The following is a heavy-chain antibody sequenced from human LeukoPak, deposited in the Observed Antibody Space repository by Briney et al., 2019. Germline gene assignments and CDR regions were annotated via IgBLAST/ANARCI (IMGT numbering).Heavy chain of an antibody. D-gene: IGHD3-16*01. CDR2: ISSSGSTI. J-gene: IGHJ4*02. V-gene: IGHV3-48*03. CDR1: GFTFSSYE. CDR3: ARSNYDYVWGTYYFDY. Sequence: GGSLRLSCAASGFTFSSYEMNWVRQAPGKGLEWVSYISSSGSTIYYADSVKGRSTISRDNAKNSLYLQMNSLRAEDTAVYYCARSNYDYVWGTYYFDYWGQGTLVTVSS.